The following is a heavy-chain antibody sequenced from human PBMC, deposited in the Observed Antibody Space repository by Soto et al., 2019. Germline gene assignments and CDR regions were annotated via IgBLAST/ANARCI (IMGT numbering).Heavy chain of an antibody. J-gene: IGHJ6*02. Sequence: QVQLQESGPGLVKPSGTLSLTCAVSGGSFSSSNWWNWVRQPPGKGLEWIGEIYHSGSTNYNPSLKSRVTISADKSKNQCSLKLTSVTAADTAVYYCARAGDFYYGMDVWGQGTTVTVSS. D-gene: IGHD7-27*01. CDR1: GGSFSSSNW. CDR2: IYHSGST. V-gene: IGHV4-4*02. CDR3: ARAGDFYYGMDV.